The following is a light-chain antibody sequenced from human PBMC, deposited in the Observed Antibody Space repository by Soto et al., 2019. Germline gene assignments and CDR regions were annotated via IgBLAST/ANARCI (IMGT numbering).Light chain of an antibody. J-gene: IGLJ1*01. V-gene: IGLV2-14*01. CDR3: SSYSSTTLV. CDR1: GSDVGGHAY. Sequence: QSVLTQPASVSGSPGQSITISCTGTGSDVGGHAYVSWYQQHPGKAPKLIIYEVRNRPSGVSNRFSGSKSGNTASLTISGLQAEDEADYCCSSYSSTTLVFGTGTKVTVL. CDR2: EVR.